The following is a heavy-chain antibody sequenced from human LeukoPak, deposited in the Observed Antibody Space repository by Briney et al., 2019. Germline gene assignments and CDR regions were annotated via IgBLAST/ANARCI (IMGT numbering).Heavy chain of an antibody. CDR1: GFTFSSYG. CDR2: IRYDGSNK. D-gene: IGHD6-13*01. Sequence: GGSLRLSCAASGFTFSSYGMHWVRQAPGKGLEWVAFIRYDGSNKYYADSVKGRFTISRDNSKNTLYLQMNSLRGEDTAVYYCAKALAAAGNPLLYDYYYYMDVWGKGTTVTASS. V-gene: IGHV3-30*02. J-gene: IGHJ6*03. CDR3: AKALAAAGNPLLYDYYYYMDV.